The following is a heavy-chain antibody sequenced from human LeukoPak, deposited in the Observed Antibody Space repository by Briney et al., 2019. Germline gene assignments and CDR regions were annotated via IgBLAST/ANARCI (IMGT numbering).Heavy chain of an antibody. CDR3: AREPIGCSGYNCHSDY. V-gene: IGHV4-39*07. Sequence: SETLSLTFTVSGGSISSSSYYWGWIRQPPGKGLEWIGTMYYSGSTYYNSSLKSRVTISVDTSKNQFSLKVSSVTAADTAVYYCAREPIGCSGYNCHSDYWGQGALVTVSS. CDR2: MYYSGST. J-gene: IGHJ4*02. D-gene: IGHD2-15*01. CDR1: GGSISSSSYY.